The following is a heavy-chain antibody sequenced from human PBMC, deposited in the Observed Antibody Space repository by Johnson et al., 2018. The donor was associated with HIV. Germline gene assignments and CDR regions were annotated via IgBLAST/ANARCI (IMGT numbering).Heavy chain of an antibody. CDR3: ARGWELLTPAFDI. D-gene: IGHD1-26*01. CDR2: ISWNSDKI. J-gene: IGHJ3*02. Sequence: VQLVESGGGLVQPGRSLRLSCAPSGFTFDDYAMHWVRQAPGKGLEWVSGISWNSDKIAYADFVWGRFTTSRDNAKNPLYLQMGSLRAEDMAVYSCARGWELLTPAFDIWGQGTMVTVSS. V-gene: IGHV3-9*03. CDR1: GFTFDDYA.